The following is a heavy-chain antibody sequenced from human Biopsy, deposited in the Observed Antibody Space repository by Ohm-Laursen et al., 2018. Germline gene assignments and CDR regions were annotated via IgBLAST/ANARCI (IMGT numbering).Heavy chain of an antibody. CDR3: VRGVDYYDPYHYYALDV. J-gene: IGHJ6*02. CDR1: GGSISSDY. V-gene: IGHV4-34*01. CDR2: INHSGRT. Sequence: PSETLSLTCTVSGGSISSDYWSWIRQTPGKGLEWIGEINHSGRTNYNPSLKSRVTISVDTSKNHFSLKVRSVTAADTAVYYCVRGVDYYDPYHYYALDVWGQGTTVTVSS. D-gene: IGHD3-22*01.